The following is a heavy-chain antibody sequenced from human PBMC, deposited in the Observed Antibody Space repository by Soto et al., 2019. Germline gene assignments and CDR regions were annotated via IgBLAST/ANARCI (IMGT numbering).Heavy chain of an antibody. CDR3: ARVAVLIYCYYGMDV. CDR2: IYYSGRA. J-gene: IGHJ6*02. V-gene: IGHV4-39*07. Sequence: SETLSLTCTVSGSSITSSRHYWGWVRQSPGKGLEWIGSIYYSGRAYYSPSLTSRVTISVDTSKNQFSLKLSSVTAADTAVYYCARVAVLIYCYYGMDVWGQGTTVTVSS. CDR1: GSSITSSRHY. D-gene: IGHD6-19*01.